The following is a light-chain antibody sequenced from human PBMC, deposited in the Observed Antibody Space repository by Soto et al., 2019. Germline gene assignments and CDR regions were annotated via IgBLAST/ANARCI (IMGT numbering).Light chain of an antibody. CDR2: LNSDGSH. J-gene: IGLJ2*01. CDR1: SGHSSYA. Sequence: QLVLTQSPSASASLGASVKLTCTLSSGHSSYAIAWHQQQPEKGPRYLMKLNSDGSHSKGDGIPDRFSGSSSGAERYLTISSLQSEDEADYYCQTCGTGIQVFGGGTKLTAL. CDR3: QTCGTGIQV. V-gene: IGLV4-69*01.